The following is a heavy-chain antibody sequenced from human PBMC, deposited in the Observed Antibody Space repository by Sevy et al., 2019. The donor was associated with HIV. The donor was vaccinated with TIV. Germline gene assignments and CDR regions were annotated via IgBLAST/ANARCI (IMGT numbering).Heavy chain of an antibody. CDR2: INAGNGNT. Sequence: ASVKVSCKTSGYTFTTYAIHWVRQAPGQRLEWMGWINAGNGNTKYSQNFQGRVTITRDTSASTAYMELRSLRVEDTAVYYCARDYSGSGSYYISNWFDPWGQGTLVTVSS. CDR1: GYTFTTYA. CDR3: ARDYSGSGSYYISNWFDP. J-gene: IGHJ5*02. V-gene: IGHV1-3*01. D-gene: IGHD3-10*01.